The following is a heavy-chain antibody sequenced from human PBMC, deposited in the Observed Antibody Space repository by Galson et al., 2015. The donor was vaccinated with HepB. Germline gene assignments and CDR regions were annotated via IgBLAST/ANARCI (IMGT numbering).Heavy chain of an antibody. Sequence: SLRLSCAASGFTFSSYSLNWVRQAPGKWLERVSYISSSSSTIYYADSVPGRFTISRDNAKKSLYLQMNSLRAEDTAVYYCARGGRTGEDAFDIWGQGTMVTVSS. CDR1: GFTFSSYS. CDR2: ISSSSSTI. CDR3: ARGGRTGEDAFDI. V-gene: IGHV3-48*01. J-gene: IGHJ3*02. D-gene: IGHD7-27*01.